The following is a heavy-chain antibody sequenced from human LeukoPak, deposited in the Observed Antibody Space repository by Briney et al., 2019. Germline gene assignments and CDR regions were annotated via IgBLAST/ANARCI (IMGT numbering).Heavy chain of an antibody. CDR2: ISGSGGST. CDR3: ARTITGTVGTIDY. V-gene: IGHV3-23*01. D-gene: IGHD1-7*01. CDR1: GFTFSSYA. J-gene: IGHJ4*02. Sequence: GGSLRLSCAASGFTFSSYAMSWVRQAPGKGLEWVSTISGSGGSTYYADSVKGRFTISRDNSKNTLYLQMNSLRAEDTAVYYCARTITGTVGTIDYWGQGTLVTVSS.